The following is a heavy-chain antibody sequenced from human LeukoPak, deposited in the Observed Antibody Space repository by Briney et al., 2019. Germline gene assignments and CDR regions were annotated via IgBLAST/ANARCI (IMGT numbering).Heavy chain of an antibody. CDR3: AINYYDSSGYFDY. V-gene: IGHV3-23*01. J-gene: IGHJ4*02. CDR2: ISSSGGST. Sequence: GGSLRLSCAASGFTFAGYAINWVRQSPGKGLEWASGISSSGGSTYYADSVKGRFTISRDNYKNTLYLQMNSLRAEDTAVYYCAINYYDSSGYFDYWGQGTLVTVSS. D-gene: IGHD3-22*01. CDR1: GFTFAGYA.